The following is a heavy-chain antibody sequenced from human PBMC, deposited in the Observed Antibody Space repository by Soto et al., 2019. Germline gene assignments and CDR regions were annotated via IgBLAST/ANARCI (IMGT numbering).Heavy chain of an antibody. V-gene: IGHV2-5*02. J-gene: IGHJ5*01. CDR1: GLSLISSGVG. Sequence: YVPTLVKQRQAQRLTCTFSGLSLISSGVGVGWIRQPPGKALEWLALIYRDDDKRYSPSLKSRLTITKDTSKNQVVLTMTNMYPVDTATYYCAHRTGGAFGPRGQGTLVTLSS. CDR2: IYRDDDK. CDR3: AHRTGGAFGP. D-gene: IGHD3-10*01.